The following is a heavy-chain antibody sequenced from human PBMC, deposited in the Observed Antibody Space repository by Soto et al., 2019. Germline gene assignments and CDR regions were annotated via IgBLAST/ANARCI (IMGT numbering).Heavy chain of an antibody. Sequence: QVQLVQSGDEVRKPGSSVKVSCKASGYIFVNYGIAWVRQAPGQGLECMGWISPYSGNTHYASKVQGRLTMTTDTSKDTAYMDLGSLKSDETAVYYCAMVDNYVTPPPPDVWGQGTTVTVSS. J-gene: IGHJ6*02. CDR2: ISPYSGNT. D-gene: IGHD3-16*01. CDR1: GYIFVNYG. V-gene: IGHV1-18*01. CDR3: AMVDNYVTPPPPDV.